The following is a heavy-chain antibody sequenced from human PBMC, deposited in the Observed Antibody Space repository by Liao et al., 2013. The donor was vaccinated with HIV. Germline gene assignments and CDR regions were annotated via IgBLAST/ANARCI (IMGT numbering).Heavy chain of an antibody. CDR2: IHTSGST. CDR1: GGSISSFQ. D-gene: IGHD2-15*01. J-gene: IGHJ5*02. V-gene: IGHV4-4*07. CDR3: ARSMLLRPNWFDP. Sequence: QLQLQESGPGLVKPSETLSLTCTVSGGSISSFQWNWIRQPAGKGLEWIGRIHTSGSTNYNPSLKSRVTMSVDTSKNQFSLKLSSVTAADTAVYYCARSMLLRPNWFDPWGQGTLVTVSS.